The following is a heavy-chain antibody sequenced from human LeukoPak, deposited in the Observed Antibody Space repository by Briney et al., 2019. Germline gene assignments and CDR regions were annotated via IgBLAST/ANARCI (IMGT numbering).Heavy chain of an antibody. CDR3: ASVIQLRKNEFDY. Sequence: GASVKVSCKASGYTFTGYYMHWVRQAPGQGLEWMGRINPNSGGTNYAQKFQGRVTMTRDTSISTAYMELSRLRSDDTAVYYCASVIQLRKNEFDYWGQGTLVTVSS. J-gene: IGHJ4*02. CDR2: INPNSGGT. CDR1: GYTFTGYY. V-gene: IGHV1-2*06. D-gene: IGHD5-18*01.